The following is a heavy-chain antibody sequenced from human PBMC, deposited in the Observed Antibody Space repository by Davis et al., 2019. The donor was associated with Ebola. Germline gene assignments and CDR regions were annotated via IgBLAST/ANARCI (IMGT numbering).Heavy chain of an antibody. CDR1: GGSFSGYY. Sequence: MPSETLSLTCAVYGGSFSGYYWSWIRQPPGKGLEWIGSIYYSGSTYYNPSLKSRVTISVDTSKNQFSLKLSSVTAADTAVYYCATSYSSSLDAFDIWGQGTMVTVSS. CDR2: IYYSGST. CDR3: ATSYSSSLDAFDI. V-gene: IGHV4-34*01. J-gene: IGHJ3*02. D-gene: IGHD6-13*01.